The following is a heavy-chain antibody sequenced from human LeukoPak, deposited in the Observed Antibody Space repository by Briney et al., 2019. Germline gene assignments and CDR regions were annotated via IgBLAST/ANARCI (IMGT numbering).Heavy chain of an antibody. V-gene: IGHV3-48*03. J-gene: IGHJ4*02. CDR1: GFTFSSYE. CDR3: ARDLEAYYDSSGYVDY. CDR2: ISSSGSTI. Sequence: GGSLRLSCAASGFTFSSYEMNWVRQAPGKGLEWVSYISSSGSTIYYADSVKGRFTISRDNSKNTLYLQMNSLRAEDTAVYYCARDLEAYYDSSGYVDYWGQGTLVTVSS. D-gene: IGHD3-22*01.